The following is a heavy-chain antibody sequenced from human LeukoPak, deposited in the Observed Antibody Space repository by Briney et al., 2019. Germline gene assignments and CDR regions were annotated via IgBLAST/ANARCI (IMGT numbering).Heavy chain of an antibody. Sequence: GASVKVSCKASGYTFTSYGISWVRQAPGQGLEWMGWLSAYNGNTNYAQKLQGRVTMTTDTSTSTAYMELRSLRSDDTAVYYCASGGVSYCSSTSCYTVWFDPWGQGTLVTVSS. D-gene: IGHD2-2*02. CDR1: GYTFTSYG. CDR3: ASGGVSYCSSTSCYTVWFDP. V-gene: IGHV1-18*01. J-gene: IGHJ5*02. CDR2: LSAYNGNT.